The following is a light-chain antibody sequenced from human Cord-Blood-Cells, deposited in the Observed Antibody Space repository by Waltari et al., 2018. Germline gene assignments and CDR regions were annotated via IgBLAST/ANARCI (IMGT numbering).Light chain of an antibody. J-gene: IGLJ3*02. CDR3: QSADSRGTYKV. V-gene: IGLV3-25*03. CDR2: KDS. Sequence: SYELTQPPSVSVSPGQTARITCSGDALPKQYAYWYQQKPGQAPVLVIYKDSERPSGIPGRFSGSSSGTTVTLTISGVQAEDEADYYCQSADSRGTYKVFGGGTKLTVL. CDR1: ALPKQY.